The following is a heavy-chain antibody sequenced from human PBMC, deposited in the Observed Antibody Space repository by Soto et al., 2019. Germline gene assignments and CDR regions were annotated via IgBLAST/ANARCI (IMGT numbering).Heavy chain of an antibody. J-gene: IGHJ4*02. CDR2: ISWNSGSI. CDR1: GFTFDDYA. D-gene: IGHD3-10*01. CDR3: AKDISYASESYYDF. V-gene: IGHV3-9*01. Sequence: GGSLRLSCAASGFTFDDYAMDWVRQAPGKGLEWVSGISWNSGSIGYADSVKGRFTISRDNAKNSLYLQMNSLRAEDTALYYCAKDISYASESYYDFWGQGTLVTVSS.